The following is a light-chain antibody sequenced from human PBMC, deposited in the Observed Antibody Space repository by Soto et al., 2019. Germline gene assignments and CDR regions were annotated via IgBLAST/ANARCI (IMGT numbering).Light chain of an antibody. V-gene: IGKV3-15*01. Sequence: EIVMTQSPATLSVSPGERATLSCRASQSVNSNLAWYQQTPGQAPRLLIYGASTRATGIPARFSGSGSGTEFTLTLSSLQSEDFADYDCQQYNNWPPVFTFGPGTKVDIK. CDR1: QSVNSN. J-gene: IGKJ3*01. CDR2: GAS. CDR3: QQYNNWPPVFT.